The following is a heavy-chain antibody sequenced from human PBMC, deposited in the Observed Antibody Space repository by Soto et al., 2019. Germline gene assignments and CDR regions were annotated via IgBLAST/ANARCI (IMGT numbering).Heavy chain of an antibody. J-gene: IGHJ4*02. CDR1: GGPFSRGGYY. Sequence: SETLSLTCTVSGGPFSRGGYYWSWIRQHPGKGLECIGYIFYTGSTYYNPTLKSRVTMSVDTSKRQFSLNLSSLTAADTAVYYCVKGEYYYDSSGYYPFDYWGQGTLVTVSS. CDR2: IFYTGST. V-gene: IGHV4-31*03. CDR3: VKGEYYYDSSGYYPFDY. D-gene: IGHD3-22*01.